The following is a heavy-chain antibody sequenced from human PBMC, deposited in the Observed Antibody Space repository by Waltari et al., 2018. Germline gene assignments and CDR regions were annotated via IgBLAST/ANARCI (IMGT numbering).Heavy chain of an antibody. J-gene: IGHJ5*02. CDR3: ARRQLGGPFDP. Sequence: QVQLVQSGAEVKKTGSSVEVSGKASGGTFGSYGITWVRQAPGEGLGWMGGIIPIFGTAPNYAQKFQGRLTVTADESTATVYMDLSGLRSDDTAVYYCARRQLGGPFDPWGQGTLVSVSS. D-gene: IGHD3-16*01. V-gene: IGHV1-69*12. CDR1: GGTFGSYG. CDR2: IIPIFGTAP.